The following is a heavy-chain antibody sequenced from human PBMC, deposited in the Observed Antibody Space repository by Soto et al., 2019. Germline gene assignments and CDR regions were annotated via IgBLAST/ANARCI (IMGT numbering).Heavy chain of an antibody. CDR2: IYTSGST. CDR1: GGSISSYY. Sequence: PSETLSLTCTVSGGSISSYYWSWIRQPAGKGLEWIGRIYTSGSTNYNPSLKSRVTMSVDTSKNQFSLKLTSVTAADTAVYYCARGSSTTAMAPRTSGRGYGMDVWGQGTTVTVSS. V-gene: IGHV4-4*07. D-gene: IGHD5-18*01. J-gene: IGHJ6*02. CDR3: ARGSSTTAMAPRTSGRGYGMDV.